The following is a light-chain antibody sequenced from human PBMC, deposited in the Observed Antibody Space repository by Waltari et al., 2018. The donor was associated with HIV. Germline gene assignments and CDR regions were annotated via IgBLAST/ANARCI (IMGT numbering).Light chain of an antibody. CDR3: QQSET. CDR2: DAS. Sequence: EIVLTQSPATLSLSPGERATLSCRASQSVSSYLAWYQQKPGQAPRLLIYDASNRATGIPARFSGSGSGTDFTLTISSLEPEDFAVYYCQQSETFGQGIRVEIK. CDR1: QSVSSY. V-gene: IGKV3-11*01. J-gene: IGKJ1*01.